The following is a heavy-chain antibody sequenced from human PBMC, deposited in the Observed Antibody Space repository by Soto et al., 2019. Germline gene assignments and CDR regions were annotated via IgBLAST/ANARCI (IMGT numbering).Heavy chain of an antibody. J-gene: IGHJ6*02. CDR1: GGTFSTYG. CDR2: IIPLIGTA. V-gene: IGHV1-69*18. CDR3: ARVVMPTVPASFYYGLDV. Sequence: HVQLVQSGAEVRKPGSSVTVSCKASGGTFSTYGITWVRQAPGQGLEWMGNIIPLIGTANYAQRFRGRVTITADESTTTAYMELTSLRSEDTAVYYCARVVMPTVPASFYYGLDVWGQGTTVTVSS. D-gene: IGHD4-4*01.